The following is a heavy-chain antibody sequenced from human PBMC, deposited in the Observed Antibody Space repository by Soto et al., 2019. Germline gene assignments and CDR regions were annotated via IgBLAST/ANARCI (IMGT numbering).Heavy chain of an antibody. J-gene: IGHJ4*02. CDR1: GFTFSSYA. V-gene: IGHV3-23*01. Sequence: PGGSLRISCAASGFTFSSYAMSWVRQAPGKGLEWVSAISGSGGSTYYADSVKGRFTISRDNSKNTLYLQMNSLRAEDTAVYYCAKDLQLAYSGSYRFTFDYWGQGTLVTVSS. D-gene: IGHD1-26*01. CDR3: AKDLQLAYSGSYRFTFDY. CDR2: ISGSGGST.